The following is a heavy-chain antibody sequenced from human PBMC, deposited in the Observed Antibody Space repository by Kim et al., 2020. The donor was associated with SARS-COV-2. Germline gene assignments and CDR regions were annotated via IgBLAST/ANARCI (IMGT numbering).Heavy chain of an antibody. CDR2: IIPILGIA. V-gene: IGHV1-69*04. D-gene: IGHD3-3*01. CDR1: GGTFSSYA. CDR3: AREIYDFWSGFGGRDYYYGMDV. J-gene: IGHJ6*02. Sequence: SVKVSCKASGGTFSSYAISWVRQAPGQGLEWMGRIIPILGIANYAQKFQGRVTITADKSTSTAYMELSSLRSEDTAVYYCAREIYDFWSGFGGRDYYYGMDVWGQGTTVTVSS.